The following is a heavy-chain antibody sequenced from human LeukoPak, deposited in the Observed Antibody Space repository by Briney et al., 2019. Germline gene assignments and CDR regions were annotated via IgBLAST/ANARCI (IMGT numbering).Heavy chain of an antibody. D-gene: IGHD3-3*01. J-gene: IGHJ6*02. CDR2: INHSGST. CDR3: ARHGVGDFWSGYYGGLGYYYYGMDV. V-gene: IGHV4-34*01. Sequence: SETLSLTCAVYGGSFSGYYWSWIRQPPGKGLEWIGEINHSGSTNYNPSLKSRVTISVDTSKNQFSLKLSSVTAADTAVYYCARHGVGDFWSGYYGGLGYYYYGMDVWGQGTTVTVSS. CDR1: GGSFSGYY.